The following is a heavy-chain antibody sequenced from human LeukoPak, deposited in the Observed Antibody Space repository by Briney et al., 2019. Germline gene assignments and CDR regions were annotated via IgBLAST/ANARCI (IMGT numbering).Heavy chain of an antibody. V-gene: IGHV3-48*01. CDR3: ARGWGYSSGLYYFDY. D-gene: IGHD6-19*01. CDR2: ISSSSSTI. J-gene: IGHJ4*02. CDR1: GFTFSSYS. Sequence: GSLRLSCAASGFTFSSYSMNWVRQAPGKGLEWVSYISSSSSTIYYADSVKGRFTIPRDNSKNTLYLQMNSLRAEDTAVYYCARGWGYSSGLYYFDYWGQGTLVTVSS.